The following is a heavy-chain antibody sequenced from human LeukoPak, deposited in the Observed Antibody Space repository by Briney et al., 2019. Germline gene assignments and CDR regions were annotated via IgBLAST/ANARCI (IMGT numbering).Heavy chain of an antibody. J-gene: IGHJ6*03. D-gene: IGHD2-8*01. CDR2: IYYSGST. V-gene: IGHV4-59*08. CDR1: GGSISSYY. CDR3: ARSGMGPYYYMDV. Sequence: SETLSLTCTVSGGSISSYYWSWIRQPPGKGLEWIGYIYYSGSTNYNPSLKSRVTISVDTSKNQFSLKLSSVTAADTAVYYCARSGMGPYYYMDVWGKGTTVTVSS.